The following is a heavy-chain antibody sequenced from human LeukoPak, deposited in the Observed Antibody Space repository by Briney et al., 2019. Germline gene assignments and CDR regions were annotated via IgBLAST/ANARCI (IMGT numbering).Heavy chain of an antibody. D-gene: IGHD3-22*01. CDR1: GFTFSSYW. Sequence: GGSLRLSCAASGFTFSSYWMSWVRQAPGKELEWVANIKQDGSEKYYVDSVKGRFTISRDNAKNSLYLQMNSLRAEDTAVYYCARESMIVVVHDAFDIWGQGTMVTVSS. J-gene: IGHJ3*02. CDR2: IKQDGSEK. V-gene: IGHV3-7*01. CDR3: ARESMIVVVHDAFDI.